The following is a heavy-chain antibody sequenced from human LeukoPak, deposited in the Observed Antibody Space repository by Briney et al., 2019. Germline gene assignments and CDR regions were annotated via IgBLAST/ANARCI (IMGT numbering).Heavy chain of an antibody. CDR3: ARAGRYSRTTDY. V-gene: IGHV1-8*01. CDR1: GYTFTSYD. D-gene: IGHD6-13*01. CDR2: MNPNSGNT. J-gene: IGHJ4*02. Sequence: GASVKVSCKASGYTFTSYDVNWVRQATGQGLEWMGWMNPNSGNTGYAQKFQGRVTMTRNTSISTAYMELSSLRSEGTAVYYCARAGRYSRTTDYWGQGTLVTVSS.